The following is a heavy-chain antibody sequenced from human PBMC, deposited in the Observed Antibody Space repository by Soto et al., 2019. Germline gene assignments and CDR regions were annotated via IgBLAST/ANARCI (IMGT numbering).Heavy chain of an antibody. V-gene: IGHV3-15*01. Sequence: HLVESGGDLVKPGGSLRLSCAASGFMFSSAWMSWVRQAPGKGLEWVGRIKSKRDGGTTDYAPPVKGRFVISRDDSKNTLYLQMNSLETDDTAVYYCVEGWNDFWGQGTRVAVSS. CDR2: IKSKRDGGTT. D-gene: IGHD1-1*01. J-gene: IGHJ4*02. CDR1: GFMFSSAW. CDR3: VEGWNDF.